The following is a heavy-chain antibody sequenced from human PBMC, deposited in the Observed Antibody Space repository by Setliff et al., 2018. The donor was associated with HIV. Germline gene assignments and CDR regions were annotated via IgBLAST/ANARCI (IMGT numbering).Heavy chain of an antibody. J-gene: IGHJ4*02. CDR3: ARGIYTGYDHFDY. D-gene: IGHD5-12*01. CDR2: IRSSGTTT. Sequence: GGSLRLSCAGSGSGGSGFTFSDYYMSWVRQAPGKGLEWLSYIRSSGTTTYYADSVKGRFPISRDNATTSVLLQLNSLQAEDTAVYYCARGIYTGYDHFDYWGQGTLVTSPQ. V-gene: IGHV3-11*04. CDR1: GFTFSDYY.